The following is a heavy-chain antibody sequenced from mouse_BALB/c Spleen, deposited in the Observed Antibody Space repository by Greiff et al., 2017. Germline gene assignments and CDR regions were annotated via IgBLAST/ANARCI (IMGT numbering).Heavy chain of an antibody. CDR2: ISYDGSN. V-gene: IGHV3-6*02. J-gene: IGHJ4*01. D-gene: IGHD1-1*01. Sequence: VQLKESGPGLVKPSQSLSLTCSVTGYSITSGYYWNWIRQFPGNKLEWMGYISYDGSNNYNPSLKNRISITRDTSKNQFFLKLNSVTTEDTATYYCAREVVEDYYAMDYWGQGTSVTVSS. CDR1: GYSITSGYY. CDR3: AREVVEDYYAMDY.